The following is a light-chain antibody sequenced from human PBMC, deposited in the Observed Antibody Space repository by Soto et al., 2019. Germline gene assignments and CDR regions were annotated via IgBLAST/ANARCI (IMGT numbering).Light chain of an antibody. V-gene: IGKV3-11*01. CDR3: QQRLSWPIT. J-gene: IGKJ5*01. CDR2: DTS. CDR1: QSVSNQ. Sequence: EIVWTQSPATLSLSPGERATLSCRASQSVSNQLAWYQQKPGQAPRLLIFDTSNRATGIPARFSGSGSGTDFTLTISSLEPEDFAVYYCQQRLSWPITFGQGTRLEI.